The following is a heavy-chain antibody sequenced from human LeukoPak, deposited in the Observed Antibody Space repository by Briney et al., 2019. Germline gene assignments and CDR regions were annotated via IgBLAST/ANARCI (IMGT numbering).Heavy chain of an antibody. Sequence: ASVKVSCKVSGYTLTELSMHWVRQAPGKGLEWMGGFDPEDGETIYAQKFQGRVTMTTDTSTSTAYMELRSLRSDDTAVYYCARDDGKWNYVANYWGQGTLVTVSS. J-gene: IGHJ4*02. CDR1: GYTLTELS. V-gene: IGHV1-24*01. D-gene: IGHD1-7*01. CDR3: ARDDGKWNYVANY. CDR2: FDPEDGET.